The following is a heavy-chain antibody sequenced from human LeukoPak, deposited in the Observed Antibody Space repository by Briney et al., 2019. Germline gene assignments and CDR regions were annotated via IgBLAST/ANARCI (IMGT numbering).Heavy chain of an antibody. V-gene: IGHV4-34*01. Sequence: PSETLSLTCSVYGGSFSPYYWSWVRQPPGEGLEWIGQIEQSGSTNYNPSLKSRATTSADTSKSQFSLRLSSMTAADTAVYYCARDQTSKGDAFDIWGQGTMVTVSS. CDR2: IEQSGST. J-gene: IGHJ3*02. CDR3: ARDQTSKGDAFDI. CDR1: GGSFSPYY.